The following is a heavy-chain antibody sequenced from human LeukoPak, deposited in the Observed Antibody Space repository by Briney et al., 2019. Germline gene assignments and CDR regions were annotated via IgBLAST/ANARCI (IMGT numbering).Heavy chain of an antibody. Sequence: GGSLRLSCAASGFTFRSYAMSWVRPAPGKGLEWVSGICGSGGITYYPDSVKGRFTISRDNSKNTLYLQMDSLSAEDTAVYYCAKGGLYQQSDYWGQGTLVTVS. CDR2: ICGSGGIT. CDR1: GFTFRSYA. D-gene: IGHD2-2*01. CDR3: AKGGLYQQSDY. J-gene: IGHJ4*02. V-gene: IGHV3-23*01.